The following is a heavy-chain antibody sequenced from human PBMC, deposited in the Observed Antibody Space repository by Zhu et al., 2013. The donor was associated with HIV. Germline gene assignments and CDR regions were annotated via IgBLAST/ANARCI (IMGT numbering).Heavy chain of an antibody. Sequence: QVQLVQSGAEVKKPGASVKVSCKASGYTFNSYDINWVRQATGQGLEWMGWMNPNSGNTGYAQNFQGRVTMTRNTSITTAYMELSSLASDDTAVYFCARGFCSGGSCSTGYDYWGQGSL. V-gene: IGHV1-8*01. CDR1: GYTFNSYD. D-gene: IGHD2-15*01. CDR2: MNPNSGNT. J-gene: IGHJ4*02. CDR3: ARGFCSGGSCSTGYDY.